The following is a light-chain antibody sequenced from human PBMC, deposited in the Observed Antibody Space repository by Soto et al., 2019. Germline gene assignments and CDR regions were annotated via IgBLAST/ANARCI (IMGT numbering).Light chain of an antibody. J-gene: IGKJ4*01. Sequence: EIVLTQSPATLSLSPGERATLSCRASQYIGGYLAWYQLRPGQGPRLLIFDAASRATGIPDRVSGSGSGTDFTLTISRLEREDFAVYYCQQRASWPLTFGGGTKVEIK. CDR1: QYIGGY. CDR3: QQRASWPLT. CDR2: DAA. V-gene: IGKV3-11*01.